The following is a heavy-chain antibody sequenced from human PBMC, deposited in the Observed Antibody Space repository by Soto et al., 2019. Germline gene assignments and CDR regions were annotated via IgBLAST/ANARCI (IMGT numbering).Heavy chain of an antibody. V-gene: IGHV5-51*01. CDR3: ARRGRTDSPEDVYYMDV. CDR2: IYPGDSDT. Sequence: GESLKISCKGSGYSFTSYWIGWVRQMPGKGLEWMGIIYPGDSDTRYSPSFQGQVTISADKSISTAYLQWSSLKASDTAMYYCARRGRTDSPEDVYYMDVWGKGTTVTVSS. J-gene: IGHJ6*03. CDR1: GYSFTSYW. D-gene: IGHD2-15*01.